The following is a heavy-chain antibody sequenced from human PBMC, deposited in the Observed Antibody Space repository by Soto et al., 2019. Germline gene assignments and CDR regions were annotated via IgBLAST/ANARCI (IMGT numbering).Heavy chain of an antibody. Sequence: SETLSLTCAVSGYSISSGYYWGWIRQPPGKGLEWIGSIYHSGSTYYNPSLKSRVTISVDTSKNQFSLKLSSVTAADTAVYYCARGRGGRRIAARPGDWFDPWGQGTLVTVSS. CDR1: GYSISSGYY. J-gene: IGHJ5*02. V-gene: IGHV4-38-2*01. D-gene: IGHD6-6*01. CDR2: IYHSGST. CDR3: ARGRGGRRIAARPGDWFDP.